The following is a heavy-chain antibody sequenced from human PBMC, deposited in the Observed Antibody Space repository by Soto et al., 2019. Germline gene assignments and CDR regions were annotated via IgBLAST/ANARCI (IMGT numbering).Heavy chain of an antibody. Sequence: VGSLRLSCAASGFTFSTYGMSWVRQAPGKGLEWVSAISSSVGSTYYADSVKGRFTISRDNSKNTLSLQMNSLRAEDTAVYYCAKVGFYDSSGYYYYFDYWGQGTLVTVSS. J-gene: IGHJ4*02. CDR2: ISSSVGST. V-gene: IGHV3-23*01. CDR1: GFTFSTYG. D-gene: IGHD3-22*01. CDR3: AKVGFYDSSGYYYYFDY.